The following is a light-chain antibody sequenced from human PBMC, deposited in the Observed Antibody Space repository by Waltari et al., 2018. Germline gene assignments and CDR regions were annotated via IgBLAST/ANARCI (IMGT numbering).Light chain of an antibody. V-gene: IGKV3-11*01. J-gene: IGKJ4*01. Sequence: VLTQSPATLSLSPGDRATLSCRASQYIGDYLAWYQQKPGQAPRLLMSEASNRATGVPDRFSASGSGTEFTLTVSSLEPEDFAVYYCQNRRNWPLLTFGGGTKVEIK. CDR2: EAS. CDR3: QNRRNWPLLT. CDR1: QYIGDY.